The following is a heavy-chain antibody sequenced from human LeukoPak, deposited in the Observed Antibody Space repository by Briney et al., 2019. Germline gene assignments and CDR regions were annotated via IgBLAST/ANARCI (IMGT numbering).Heavy chain of an antibody. V-gene: IGHV3-30*02. CDR1: GFTFSSYG. Sequence: PGGSLRLSCAASGFTFSSYGMHWVRQAPGKGVEGVAFIRYDGSKKYYADSVKGRFTISRDNSKNTLYLQMNSLRAEDTAVYYCARGPSGYHNTGGQGTLVTVSS. J-gene: IGHJ4*02. CDR3: ARGPSGYHNT. D-gene: IGHD5-12*01. CDR2: IRYDGSKK.